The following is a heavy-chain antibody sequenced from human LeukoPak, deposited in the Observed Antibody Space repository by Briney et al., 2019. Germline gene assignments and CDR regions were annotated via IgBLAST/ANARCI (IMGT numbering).Heavy chain of an antibody. J-gene: IGHJ4*02. CDR1: GFTFSSYS. V-gene: IGHV3-21*04. Sequence: GGSLRLSCAASGFTFSSYSMNWVRQAPGKGLEWVSSISSSSSYIYYADSVKGRFTISRDNSKNTLYLQMNSLRAEDTAVYYCAKVLSYYYGSGNFDYWGQGTLVTVSS. CDR2: ISSSSSYI. CDR3: AKVLSYYYGSGNFDY. D-gene: IGHD3-10*01.